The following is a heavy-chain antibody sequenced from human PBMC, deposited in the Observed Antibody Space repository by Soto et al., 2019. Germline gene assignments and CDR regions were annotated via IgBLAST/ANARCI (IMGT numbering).Heavy chain of an antibody. V-gene: IGHV3-21*01. CDR2: ISSSSSYI. Sequence: PGGSLRRSCAASGFTFSSYSMNWVRQAPGKGLEWVSSISSSSSYIYYADSVKGRFTISRDNAKNSLYLQMNSLRAEDTAVYYCARDPQLYSSSPPGYFDYLGQGTLVTVSS. J-gene: IGHJ4*02. D-gene: IGHD6-13*01. CDR3: ARDPQLYSSSPPGYFDY. CDR1: GFTFSSYS.